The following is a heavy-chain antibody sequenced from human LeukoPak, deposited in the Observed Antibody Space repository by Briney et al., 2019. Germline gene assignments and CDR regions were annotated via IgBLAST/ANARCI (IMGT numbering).Heavy chain of an antibody. CDR2: INPNSGGT. CDR3: ARDHGGLYYFDY. Sequence: GASVKVSCKASGYTFTGYYMHWVRQAPGQGLEWMGWINPNSGGTNYAQKFQGRVTMTRDTSISTAYMELSSLRSEDTAVYYCARDHGGLYYFDYWGQGTLVTVSS. D-gene: IGHD2-15*01. J-gene: IGHJ4*02. CDR1: GYTFTGYY. V-gene: IGHV1-2*02.